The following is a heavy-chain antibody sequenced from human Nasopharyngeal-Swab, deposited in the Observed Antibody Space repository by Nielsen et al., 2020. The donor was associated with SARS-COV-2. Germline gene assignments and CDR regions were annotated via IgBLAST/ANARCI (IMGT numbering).Heavy chain of an antibody. D-gene: IGHD1-7*01. Sequence: WIRQPPGKGLEWIGYIYYSGSTNYNPSLKSQVTISVDTSKNQFSLKLSSVTAADTAVYYCARGGPGLELFSRFDPWGQGTRVTVSS. V-gene: IGHV4-59*01. CDR2: IYYSGST. CDR3: ARGGPGLELFSRFDP. J-gene: IGHJ5*02.